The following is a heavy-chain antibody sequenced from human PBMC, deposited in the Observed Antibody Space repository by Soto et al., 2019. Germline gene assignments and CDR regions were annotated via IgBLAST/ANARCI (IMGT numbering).Heavy chain of an antibody. Sequence: SETLSLTCTVSGASITFGGYSWSWSRQTPGKGLEWIGYINHLETTFYNPSFESRLTLSIDRAKNQFSLKLHSMSAAEEAVYFCPRGGGSDSFDYWGQGILVTVSS. V-gene: IGHV4-30-2*01. J-gene: IGHJ4*02. D-gene: IGHD1-26*01. CDR1: GASITFGGYS. CDR2: INHLETT. CDR3: PRGGGSDSFDY.